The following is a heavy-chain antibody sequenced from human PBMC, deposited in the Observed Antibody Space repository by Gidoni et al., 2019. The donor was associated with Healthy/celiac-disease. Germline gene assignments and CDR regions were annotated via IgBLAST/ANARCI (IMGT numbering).Heavy chain of an antibody. D-gene: IGHD3-9*01. J-gene: IGHJ4*02. CDR2: INHSGST. CDR1: GGSCRGYY. Sequence: QVQLQQWGAGLLQPSETLSLTCAVYGGSCRGYYWSWIRQPPGKGLEWIGEINHSGSTNYNPSLKSRVTISVDTSKNQFSLKLSAVTAADTAVYYCARANDVLRYFDWLYDYWGQGTLVTVSS. CDR3: ARANDVLRYFDWLYDY. V-gene: IGHV4-34*01.